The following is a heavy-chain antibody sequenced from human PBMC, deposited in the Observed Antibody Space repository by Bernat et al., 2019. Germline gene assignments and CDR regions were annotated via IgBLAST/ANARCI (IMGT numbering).Heavy chain of an antibody. CDR1: GFTFDDYA. V-gene: IGHV3-9*01. J-gene: IGHJ6*02. Sequence: EVQLVESGGGLVQPGRSLILSCAASGFTFDDYAMHWVRQAPGKCLEWVSGIRWNSGSIGYEDSVKGRFTISRDNAKNSLYLQMNCLRAEDTALYYCAKEAAAGTDHYYYYGMDVWGQGTTVTVSS. CDR3: AKEAAAGTDHYYYYGMDV. D-gene: IGHD6-13*01. CDR2: IRWNSGSI.